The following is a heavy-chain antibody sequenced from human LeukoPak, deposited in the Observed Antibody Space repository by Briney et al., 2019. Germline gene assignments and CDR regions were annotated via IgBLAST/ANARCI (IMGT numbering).Heavy chain of an antibody. V-gene: IGHV3-23*01. J-gene: IGHJ2*01. D-gene: IGHD1-26*01. CDR1: GFTFSSYA. Sequence: TGGSLRLSCAASGFTFSSYAMNWVRQAPGKGLEWVSAISGSGGSTYYADSVTGRFTISRDSSKNTLFLHMNTLRAEDTAIYYCAKDRTVGASYWYFDLWGRGTLVTVSS. CDR3: AKDRTVGASYWYFDL. CDR2: ISGSGGST.